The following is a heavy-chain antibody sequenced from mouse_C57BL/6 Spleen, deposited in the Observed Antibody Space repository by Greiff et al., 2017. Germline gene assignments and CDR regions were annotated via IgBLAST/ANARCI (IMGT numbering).Heavy chain of an antibody. D-gene: IGHD2-4*01. CDR1: GYTFTSYW. J-gene: IGHJ1*03. CDR3: ARWHDYGDWYFDV. Sequence: VQLQQPGTELVKPGASVKLSCKASGYTFTSYWMHWVKQRPGQGLEWIGNINPSNGGTNYNEKLKSKATLTVDKSSSTAYMQLSSLTSEDSAVYYCARWHDYGDWYFDVWGTGTTVTVSS. CDR2: INPSNGGT. V-gene: IGHV1-53*01.